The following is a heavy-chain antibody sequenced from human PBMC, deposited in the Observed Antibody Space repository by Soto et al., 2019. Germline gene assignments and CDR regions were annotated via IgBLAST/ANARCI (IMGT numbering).Heavy chain of an antibody. CDR3: ARGGSSTANWLDP. CDR1: GASLHIGGYY. V-gene: IGHV4-31*03. J-gene: IGHJ5*02. CDR2: IYYTGVT. D-gene: IGHD2-2*01. Sequence: SETLSLTCTVSGASLHIGGYYWAWIRQNLGKGLEWIGYIYYTGVTYYNPSLGSRVNISVDTSKNQFSLELTSVTAADTAVYYCARGGSSTANWLDPWGQGLLVTVSS.